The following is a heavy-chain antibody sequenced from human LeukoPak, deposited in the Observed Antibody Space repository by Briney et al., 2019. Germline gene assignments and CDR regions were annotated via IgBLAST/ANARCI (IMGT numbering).Heavy chain of an antibody. D-gene: IGHD6-19*01. CDR3: ARDKDSSGWYYYYGMDV. V-gene: IGHV3-48*04. CDR1: GFSVSSSF. CDR2: ISSSGSTI. J-gene: IGHJ6*02. Sequence: GGSLRLSCAASGFSVSSSFMSWVRQAPGKGLEWVSYISSSGSTIYYADSVEGRFTISRDNAKNSLYLQMNSLRAEDTAVYYCARDKDSSGWYYYYGMDVWGQGTTVTVSS.